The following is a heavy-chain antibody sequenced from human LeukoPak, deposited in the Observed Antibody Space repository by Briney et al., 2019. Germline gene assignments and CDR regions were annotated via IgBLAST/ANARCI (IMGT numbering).Heavy chain of an antibody. Sequence: GGSLRLSGAASGFTLSNYAMTWVRPAPGKGLEWVSSLSGSGGSTYYANSVKGRFTISRDNSKNTLYLKMNSLRTEDTAVYYCAKDAAGPEYWGQGTLVTVSS. J-gene: IGHJ4*02. V-gene: IGHV3-23*01. CDR2: LSGSGGST. CDR3: AKDAAGPEY. CDR1: GFTLSNYA. D-gene: IGHD6-13*01.